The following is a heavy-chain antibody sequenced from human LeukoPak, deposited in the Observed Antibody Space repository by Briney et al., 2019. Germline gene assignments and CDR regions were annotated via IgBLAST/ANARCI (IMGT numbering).Heavy chain of an antibody. Sequence: GASVTVSCTSSGYTFTVYYMHWVRQAPGQGLEWMGWINPNSGGTNYAQKFQGRVTMTRDTSISTAYMELSRLRSDDTAVYYCAMIAARNGVDPWGQGTLVTVSS. D-gene: IGHD6-6*01. CDR2: INPNSGGT. CDR3: AMIAARNGVDP. V-gene: IGHV1-2*02. J-gene: IGHJ5*02. CDR1: GYTFTVYY.